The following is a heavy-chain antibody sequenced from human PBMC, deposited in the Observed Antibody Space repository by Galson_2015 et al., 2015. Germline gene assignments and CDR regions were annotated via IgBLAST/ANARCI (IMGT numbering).Heavy chain of an antibody. J-gene: IGHJ5*02. V-gene: IGHV1-18*01. D-gene: IGHD6-13*01. CDR3: ARDVRIAAAGLRFDP. CDR1: GYTFTSYG. CDR2: ISAYNGNT. Sequence: SVKVSCKASGYTFTSYGISWVRQAPGQGLEWMGWISAYNGNTNYAQKLQGRVTMTTDTSTSTAYMELRSLRSDDTAVYYCARDVRIAAAGLRFDPWGQGTLVTVSS.